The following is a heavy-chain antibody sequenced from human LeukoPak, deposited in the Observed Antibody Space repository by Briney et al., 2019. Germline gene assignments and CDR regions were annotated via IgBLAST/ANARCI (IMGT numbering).Heavy chain of an antibody. CDR1: GYTFTSYD. CDR2: MNPNSGNT. Sequence: ASVKVSCKSSGYTFTSYDINWVRQATGQGLEWMGWMNPNSGNTRYAQKFQGRVTMTRNTSISTAYMELSSLRSEDTAVYYCARGRGAGPSMIVGRRFDPWGQGTLVTVSS. D-gene: IGHD3-22*01. J-gene: IGHJ5*02. V-gene: IGHV1-8*01. CDR3: ARGRGAGPSMIVGRRFDP.